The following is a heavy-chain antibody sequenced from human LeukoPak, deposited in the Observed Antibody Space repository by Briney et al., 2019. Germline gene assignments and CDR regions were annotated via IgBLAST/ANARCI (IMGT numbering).Heavy chain of an antibody. D-gene: IGHD6-13*01. CDR2: IYTSGST. CDR1: GGSISSYY. V-gene: IGHV4-4*07. J-gene: IGHJ4*02. CDR3: ARARAGYSSSWYDYYFDY. Sequence: SETLSLTCTVSGGSISSYYWSWIRQPPGMGLEWIGRIYTSGSTNYNPSLKSRVTMSVDTSKNQFSLKLSSVTAADTAVYYCARARAGYSSSWYDYYFDYWGQGTLVTVSS.